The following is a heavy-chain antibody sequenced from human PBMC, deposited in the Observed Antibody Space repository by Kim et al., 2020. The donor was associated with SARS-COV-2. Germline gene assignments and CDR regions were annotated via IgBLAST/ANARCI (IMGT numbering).Heavy chain of an antibody. CDR1: GFSLSTSGMC. V-gene: IGHV2-70*11. J-gene: IGHJ6*03. CDR3: ARIRGTGTTRSQCYRYYMDV. CDR2: IDWDDDK. D-gene: IGHD1-7*01. Sequence: SGPTLVNPTQTLTLTCTFSGFSLSTSGMCVNWIRQPPGKALEWLARIDWDDDKYYNTSLKTRLTISKDTSKNQVVLTMTNLDPVDTATYYCARIRGTGTTRSQCYRYYMDVWGKGTTVTVSS.